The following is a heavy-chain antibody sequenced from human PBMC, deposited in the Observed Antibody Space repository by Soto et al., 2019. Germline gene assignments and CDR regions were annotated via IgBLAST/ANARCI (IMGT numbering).Heavy chain of an antibody. CDR3: ARRPNYYDSSRDWFDP. D-gene: IGHD3-22*01. J-gene: IGHJ5*02. V-gene: IGHV4-34*01. Sequence: QVQLQQWGAGLLKPSETLSLTCAVYGGSFSGYCWSWIRQPPGKGLEWIGEITHSGSSNYNPSLKSRVTMSVDTSKNQFSLKLGSVTAADTAVYYCARRPNYYDSSRDWFDPWGQGTLVTVSS. CDR2: ITHSGSS. CDR1: GGSFSGYC.